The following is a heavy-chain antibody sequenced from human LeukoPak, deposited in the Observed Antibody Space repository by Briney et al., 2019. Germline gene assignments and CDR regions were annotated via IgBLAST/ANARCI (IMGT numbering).Heavy chain of an antibody. V-gene: IGHV3-15*06. CDR2: VEILPRGGSI. D-gene: IGHD4-23*01. J-gene: IGHJ3*01. Sequence: GGSLRLSCVTSGFSLNDAYMGCVRQTPEKGLEYVMRVEILPRGGSITYATAVEGRFTMSTDASKNMVFLQMDSLQIDDTAVYFCTSDGGIYSRPLFAVWGQGTAVTVSS. CDR1: GFSLNDAY. CDR3: TSDGGIYSRPLFAV.